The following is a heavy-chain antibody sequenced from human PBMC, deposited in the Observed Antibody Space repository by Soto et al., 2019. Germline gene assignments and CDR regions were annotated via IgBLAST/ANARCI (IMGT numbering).Heavy chain of an antibody. CDR2: INHSGST. CDR3: ARGLVTRATREAARQKGRYYYMDV. V-gene: IGHV4-34*01. D-gene: IGHD6-6*01. CDR1: GGSFSGYY. J-gene: IGHJ6*03. Sequence: SETLSLTCAVYGGSFSGYYWSWIRQPPGKGLEWIGEINHSGSTNYNPSLKSRVTISVDTSKNQFSLKLSSVTAADTAVYYCARGLVTRATREAARQKGRYYYMDVWGKGTTVTVSS.